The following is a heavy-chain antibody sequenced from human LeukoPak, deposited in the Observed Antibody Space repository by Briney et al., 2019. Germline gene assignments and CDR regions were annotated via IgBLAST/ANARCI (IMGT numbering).Heavy chain of an antibody. Sequence: PGGSLRLSCAASGFTFSSACLSWVRQAPGKGLEWVGRIRTKSDGETVDYAAPVKGRFTISRDDSKNTLFLQMNSLKTEDTAVYYCATPALGRRLYYYDYWGQGTLVTVST. D-gene: IGHD3-16*01. CDR1: GFTFSSAC. CDR2: IRTKSDGETV. V-gene: IGHV3-15*07. J-gene: IGHJ4*02. CDR3: ATPALGRRLYYYDY.